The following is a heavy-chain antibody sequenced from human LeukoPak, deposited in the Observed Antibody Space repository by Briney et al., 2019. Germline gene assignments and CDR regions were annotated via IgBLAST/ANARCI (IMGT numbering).Heavy chain of an antibody. CDR3: ARSTLGYCSSTSCSLDY. CDR1: GFTFSSYS. Sequence: PGGSLRLSCAAPGFTFSSYSMNWVRQAPGKGLEWVSYISSSSSTIYYADSVKGRFTISRDNAKNPLYLQMNSLRAEDTAVYYCARSTLGYCSSTSCSLDYWGQGTLVTVSS. D-gene: IGHD2-2*01. J-gene: IGHJ4*02. V-gene: IGHV3-48*01. CDR2: ISSSSSTI.